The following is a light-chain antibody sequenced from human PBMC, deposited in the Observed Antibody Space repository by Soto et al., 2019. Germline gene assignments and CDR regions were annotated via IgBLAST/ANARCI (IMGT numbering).Light chain of an antibody. J-gene: IGLJ2*01. V-gene: IGLV3-9*01. CDR3: QVWDRSLH. CDR1: NIGDKN. Sequence: SYELTQPLSVSVALGQTARITCGGNNIGDKNVHWYQQKPGQAPVLVIYKDSNRPSGIPERFTGSNSGNTATLTITRAQAGDEADYYCQVWDRSLHFGGGTKLTVL. CDR2: KDS.